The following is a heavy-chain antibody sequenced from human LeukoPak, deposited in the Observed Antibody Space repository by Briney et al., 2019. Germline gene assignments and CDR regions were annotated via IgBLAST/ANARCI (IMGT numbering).Heavy chain of an antibody. D-gene: IGHD3-22*01. CDR1: GFTFSKYA. CDR2: ISGSGIST. J-gene: IGHJ4*02. CDR3: ASTGGHSSGYYYPGY. Sequence: GGSLRLSCTASGFTFSKYAVSWVRQAPGKGLEWVSAISGSGISTYYADSVKGRFTISRDNSKNTLYLQMSSLRAEDTAVYYCASTGGHSSGYYYPGYWGQGTLVTVSS. V-gene: IGHV3-23*01.